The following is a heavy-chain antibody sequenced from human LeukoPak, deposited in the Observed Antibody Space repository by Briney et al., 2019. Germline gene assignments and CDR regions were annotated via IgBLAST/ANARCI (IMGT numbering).Heavy chain of an antibody. Sequence: SETLSLTCTVSGGSISSGSYYWSWIRQPAGKGLEWIGRIYTSGSTNYNPSLKSRVTISVDTSKNQFSLKLSSVTAADTAVYYCATRGAGEETGAPMGYWGQGTLVTVSS. J-gene: IGHJ4*02. CDR1: GGSISSGSYY. CDR2: IYTSGST. V-gene: IGHV4-61*02. D-gene: IGHD3-10*01. CDR3: ATRGAGEETGAPMGY.